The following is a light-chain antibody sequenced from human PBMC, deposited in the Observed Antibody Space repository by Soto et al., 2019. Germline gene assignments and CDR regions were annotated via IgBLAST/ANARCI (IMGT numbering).Light chain of an antibody. CDR3: QKYNSVLT. Sequence: EIVLTQSPGTLSLSPGERATLSCRASQSVRSNFLAWYQQKPGQAPRLLIYGASTRATGIPARFSGSGSGTDFTLTISSLQPEDVATYYCQKYNSVLTFGQGTKV. CDR1: QSVRSN. V-gene: IGKV3-15*01. J-gene: IGKJ1*01. CDR2: GAS.